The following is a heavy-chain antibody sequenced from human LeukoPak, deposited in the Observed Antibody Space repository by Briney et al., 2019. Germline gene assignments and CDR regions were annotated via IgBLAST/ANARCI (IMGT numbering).Heavy chain of an antibody. V-gene: IGHV3-21*01. Sequence: GGSLRLSCAASGFTFSSYSMTWVRQAPGKGLEWVSSISSSSSYIYYADSVKGRFTISRDNAKNSLYLQMNSLRAEDTAVYYCARDGGGWLIDYWGQGTLVTVSS. CDR1: GFTFSSYS. J-gene: IGHJ4*02. CDR2: ISSSSSYI. CDR3: ARDGGGWLIDY. D-gene: IGHD3-16*01.